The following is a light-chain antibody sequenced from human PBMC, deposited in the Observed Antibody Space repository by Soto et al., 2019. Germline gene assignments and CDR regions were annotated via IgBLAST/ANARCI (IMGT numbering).Light chain of an antibody. CDR1: KLGDKY. CDR2: QDS. CDR3: QAWDSSTAEDV. V-gene: IGLV3-1*01. J-gene: IGLJ1*01. Sequence: SYELTQPPSVSVSPGQTASITCSGDKLGDKYACWYQQKPGQSPVLVIYQDSKRPSGIPERFSGSNSGNTATLTISGTQAMDEADYYCQAWDSSTAEDVFGTGTKLTVL.